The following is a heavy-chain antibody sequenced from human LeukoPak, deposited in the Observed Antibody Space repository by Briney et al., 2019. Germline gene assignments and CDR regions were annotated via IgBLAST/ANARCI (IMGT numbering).Heavy chain of an antibody. J-gene: IGHJ4*02. CDR2: IYYSGST. CDR3: ARGLESSGYSVDY. CDR1: GGSISGSSYY. Sequence: PSETLSLTCTVSGGSISGSSYYWGWIRQPPGKGLEWIGSIYYSGSTYYNPSLKSRVTISVDTSKNQFSLKLSSVTAADTAVYYCARGLESSGYSVDYWGQGTLVTVSS. V-gene: IGHV4-39*07. D-gene: IGHD3-22*01.